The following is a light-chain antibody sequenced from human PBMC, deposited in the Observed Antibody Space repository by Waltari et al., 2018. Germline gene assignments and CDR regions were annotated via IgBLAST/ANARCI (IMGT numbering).Light chain of an antibody. CDR2: GAS. CDR1: QDIRSY. Sequence: DIQMTQSPSSLSASIGDTVTITCRTSQDIRSYLNWFQQKPGKAPTLLMYGASTLEAGVPSSFSGSGSGTEFTLTISSLQPEDLAVYYCLQYNTYPFTFGPGTKLDIK. J-gene: IGKJ3*01. CDR3: LQYNTYPFT. V-gene: IGKV1-17*01.